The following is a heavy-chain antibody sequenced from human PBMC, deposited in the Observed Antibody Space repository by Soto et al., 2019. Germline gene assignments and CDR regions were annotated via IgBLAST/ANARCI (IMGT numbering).Heavy chain of an antibody. J-gene: IGHJ5*02. CDR3: ATQEVGGSYVYTFDP. CDR2: IYYSGGT. Sequence: SDTLSLTCTVSGRTITSSSYYWRWTRQPPGKGLEWIGSIYYSGGTYYNPSLKSRVTISVDTSKNQFSLKLSSVTAADTAVYYCATQEVGGSYVYTFDPWGQGTLVTVS. CDR1: GRTITSSSYY. D-gene: IGHD1-26*01. V-gene: IGHV4-39*01.